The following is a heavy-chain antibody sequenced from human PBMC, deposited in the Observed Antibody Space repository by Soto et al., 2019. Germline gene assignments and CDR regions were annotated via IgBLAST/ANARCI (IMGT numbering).Heavy chain of an antibody. Sequence: QVQLVQSGAEVKKPGSSVKVSCKASGGTFSSYAISWVRQAPGQGLEWMGGIIPILGTANYAQKFQGRVTITADESTSTAYMELSSLRSEDTAVYYCARNTLTGYSGYDYGVSVPYFDYWGQGTLVTVSS. J-gene: IGHJ4*02. V-gene: IGHV1-69*01. CDR1: GGTFSSYA. CDR2: IIPILGTA. D-gene: IGHD5-12*01. CDR3: ARNTLTGYSGYDYGVSVPYFDY.